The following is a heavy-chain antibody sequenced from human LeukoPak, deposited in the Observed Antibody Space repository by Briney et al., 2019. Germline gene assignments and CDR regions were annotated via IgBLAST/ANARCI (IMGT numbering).Heavy chain of an antibody. CDR2: IRSKANSYAT. D-gene: IGHD4-17*01. V-gene: IGHV3-73*01. Sequence: GGSLRLSCAASGFTFSGSAMHWVRQASGKGLEWVGRIRSKANSYATAYAASVKGRFTISRDDSKNTAYLQMNSLKTEDTAVYYCTAPDYGDYSCLNWFDPWGQGTLVTVSS. CDR3: TAPDYGDYSCLNWFDP. CDR1: GFTFSGSA. J-gene: IGHJ5*02.